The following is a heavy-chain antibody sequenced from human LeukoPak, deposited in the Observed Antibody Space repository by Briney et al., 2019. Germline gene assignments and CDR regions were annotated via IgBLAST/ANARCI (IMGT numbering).Heavy chain of an antibody. J-gene: IGHJ4*02. CDR3: AKDYRLLRYFDWLLWLDY. CDR2: ISGSGGST. V-gene: IGHV3-23*01. Sequence: GGSLRLSCAASGFTFSSYGMSWVCQAPGKGLEWVSAISGSGGSTYYADSVKGRFTISRDNSKNTLYLQMNSLRAEDTAVYYCAKDYRLLRYFDWLLWLDYWGQGTLVTVSS. CDR1: GFTFSSYG. D-gene: IGHD3-9*01.